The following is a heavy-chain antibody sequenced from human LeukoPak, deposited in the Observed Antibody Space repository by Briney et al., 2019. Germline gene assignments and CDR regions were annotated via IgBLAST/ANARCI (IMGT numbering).Heavy chain of an antibody. CDR2: ISAYNGNT. CDR3: ASWITVAGTFDS. J-gene: IGHJ4*02. CDR1: GYTFTSYG. Sequence: VASVKVSCKASGYTFTSYGISWVRQAPGQGLEWVGWISAYNGNTNYAQKLQGRVTMTTDTSTSTAYMELRSLRSDDTAVYYCASWITVAGTFDSWGQGILVTVSS. V-gene: IGHV1-18*01. D-gene: IGHD6-19*01.